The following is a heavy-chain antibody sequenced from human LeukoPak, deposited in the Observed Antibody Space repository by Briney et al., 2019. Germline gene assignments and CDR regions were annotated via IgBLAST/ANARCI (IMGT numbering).Heavy chain of an antibody. CDR3: AGDFSSSNWYLFGY. J-gene: IGHJ4*02. Sequence: GGSLRLSCAASGFTFSSYGMHWVRQAPGKGLEWVAVISYDGSNKYYADSVKGRFTISRDNAKNSLYLQMNSLRAEDTAVYYCAGDFSSSNWYLFGYWGQGTLVTVSS. V-gene: IGHV3-30*03. CDR1: GFTFSSYG. CDR2: ISYDGSNK. D-gene: IGHD6-13*01.